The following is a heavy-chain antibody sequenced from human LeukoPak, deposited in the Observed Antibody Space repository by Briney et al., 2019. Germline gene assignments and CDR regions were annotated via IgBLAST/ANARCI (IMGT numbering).Heavy chain of an antibody. J-gene: IGHJ6*03. CDR1: GFTFSDYY. V-gene: IGHV3-11*01. D-gene: IGHD1-26*01. CDR2: ISSSGSTI. Sequence: GGSLRLSCAASGFTFSDYYMSWIRQAPGKGLEWVSYISSSGSTIYYADSVKGRFTISRDNAKNSLYLQMDSLRAEDTAVYYCARGVGATRYYYYYMDVWGEGTTVTISS. CDR3: ARGVGATRYYYYYMDV.